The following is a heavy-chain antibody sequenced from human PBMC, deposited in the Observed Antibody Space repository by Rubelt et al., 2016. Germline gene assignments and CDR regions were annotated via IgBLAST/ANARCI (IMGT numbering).Heavy chain of an antibody. CDR2: IDYAGNT. CDR1: GGSISSYY. Sequence: QVQLQESGPGLVKPSETLSLTCAVSGGSISSYYWSWIRQPPGKGLEWMGFIDYAGNTKYNPSLKSRFTISLDTSKNQFSLELRAVAGAHTAVYYCTRDYDFWSHYSSSGMDVWGQGTTVTVSS. D-gene: IGHD3-3*01. CDR3: TRDYDFWSHYSSSGMDV. V-gene: IGHV4-59*12. J-gene: IGHJ6*02.